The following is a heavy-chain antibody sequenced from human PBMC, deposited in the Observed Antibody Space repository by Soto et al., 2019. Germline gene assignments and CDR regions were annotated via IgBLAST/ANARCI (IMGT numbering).Heavy chain of an antibody. J-gene: IGHJ6*02. CDR3: ASNQDLKSDGHYYYYGMDV. D-gene: IGHD5-18*01. CDR1: GGSFSGYY. Sequence: QVQLQQWGAGLLKPSETLSLTCAVYGGSFSGYYWSWIRQPPGKGLEWIGEINHSGSTNYNPSLMRRVTISVDTSKNQFSLKLSSLTAADTAVYYCASNQDLKSDGHYYYYGMDVWGQETTVAVSS. V-gene: IGHV4-34*01. CDR2: INHSGST.